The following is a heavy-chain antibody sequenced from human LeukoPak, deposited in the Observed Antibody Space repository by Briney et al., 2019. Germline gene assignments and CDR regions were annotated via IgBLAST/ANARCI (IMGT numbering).Heavy chain of an antibody. V-gene: IGHV3-23*01. CDR1: GFTFTTFA. D-gene: IGHD3-22*01. CDR3: ARDPYYDSSGYAPPMDV. Sequence: GGSLRLSYAASGFTFTTFAMSWVRQAPGKGLEWVSGISRSGGSTYHADSVKGRFTISRDNSKNTLSLQMNSLRVEDTAVYYCARDPYYDSSGYAPPMDVWGQGITVTVSS. CDR2: ISRSGGST. J-gene: IGHJ6*02.